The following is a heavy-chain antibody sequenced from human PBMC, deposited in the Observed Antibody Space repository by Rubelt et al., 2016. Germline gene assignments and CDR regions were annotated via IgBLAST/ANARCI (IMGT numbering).Heavy chain of an antibody. CDR3: ARHGQVQSGDAFDI. Sequence: EVQLVQSGAEVKKPGESLKISCKGSGCSFTSYWIGWVRRMPGKGLEWMGIIYPGDFDTRYSPPFQGQCTISADKSISTAYLQWSSRKASDTAMYYCARHGQVQSGDAFDIWGQGTMVTVSS. CDR1: GCSFTSYW. V-gene: IGHV5-51*01. CDR2: IYPGDFDT. D-gene: IGHD1-26*01. J-gene: IGHJ3*02.